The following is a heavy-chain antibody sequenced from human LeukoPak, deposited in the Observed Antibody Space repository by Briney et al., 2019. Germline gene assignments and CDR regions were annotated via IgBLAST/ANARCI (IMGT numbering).Heavy chain of an antibody. CDR3: ARVFGGYITRGYMDV. J-gene: IGHJ6*03. Sequence: SETLSLTCAVYGGSFSGYYWSWIRQPPGKGLEWIGEINHSGSTNYNPSLKSRVTISVDTSKNQFSLKLSSVTAADTAVYYCARVFGGYITRGYMDVWGKGTTVTVSS. V-gene: IGHV4-34*01. CDR2: INHSGST. CDR1: GGSFSGYY. D-gene: IGHD5-12*01.